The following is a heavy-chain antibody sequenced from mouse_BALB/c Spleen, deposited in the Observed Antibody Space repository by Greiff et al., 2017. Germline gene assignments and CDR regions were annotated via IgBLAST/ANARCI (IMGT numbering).Heavy chain of an antibody. D-gene: IGHD2-4*01. CDR2: IDPSDSYT. V-gene: IGHV1-69*02. Sequence: QVQLQQPGAELVKPGASVKLSCKASGYTFTSYWMHWVKQRPGQGLEWIGEIDPSDSYTNYNQKFKGKATLTVDKSSSTAYMQLSSLTSEDSAVYYCARVYDYDGWFAYWGQGTLVTVSA. CDR3: ARVYDYDGWFAY. J-gene: IGHJ3*01. CDR1: GYTFTSYW.